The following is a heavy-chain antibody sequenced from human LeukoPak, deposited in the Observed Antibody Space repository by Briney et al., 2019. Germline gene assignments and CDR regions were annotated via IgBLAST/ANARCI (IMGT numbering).Heavy chain of an antibody. CDR2: ISSSGSTI. D-gene: IGHD1-26*01. V-gene: IGHV3-11*01. CDR1: GFTFSDYY. Sequence: PGGSLRLSCAASGFTFSDYYMSWIRQAPGKGLEWVSYISSSGSTIYYADSVKGRFTISRDNAKNSLYLQMYSLRAEDTAVYYCARDNSWELLLDYWGQGTLVTVSS. J-gene: IGHJ4*02. CDR3: ARDNSWELLLDY.